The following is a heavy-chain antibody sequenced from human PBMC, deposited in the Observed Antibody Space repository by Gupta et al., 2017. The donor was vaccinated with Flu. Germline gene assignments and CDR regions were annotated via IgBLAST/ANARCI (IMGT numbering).Heavy chain of an antibody. V-gene: IGHV4-34*01. D-gene: IGHD5-12*01. J-gene: IGHJ4*02. CDR3: ARDFVATLYFDY. CDR2: INHSGST. Sequence: QVQLQQWGAGLLKPSETLSLTCAVYGGSFSGYYWSWIRQPPGKGLEWIGEINHSGSTNYNPSLKSRVTISVDTSKNQFSLKLSSVTAADTAVYYCARDFVATLYFDYWGQGTLVTVSS. CDR1: GGSFSGYY.